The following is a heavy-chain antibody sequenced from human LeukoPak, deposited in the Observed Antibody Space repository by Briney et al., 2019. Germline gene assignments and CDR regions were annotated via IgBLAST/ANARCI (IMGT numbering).Heavy chain of an antibody. D-gene: IGHD5-18*01. Sequence: PSETLSLTCTVSGVSISSNTYYWGWIRQPPGKGLEWIGSIYYSGITYYSPSLKSRVTISVDTSKNQFSLRLSSVTAADTAVFCCARHDSLQYNYGRGYFDYWGQGTLVTVSS. J-gene: IGHJ4*02. V-gene: IGHV4-39*01. CDR2: IYYSGIT. CDR1: GVSISSNTYY. CDR3: ARHDSLQYNYGRGYFDY.